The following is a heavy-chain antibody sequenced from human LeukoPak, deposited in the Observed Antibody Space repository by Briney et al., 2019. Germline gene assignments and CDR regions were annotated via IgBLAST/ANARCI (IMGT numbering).Heavy chain of an antibody. V-gene: IGHV3-23*01. Sequence: GGTLRLSCAASGFTFSSYDMSSVRQAPGKGLEVVSAISGSGGSTYYADSVKGRFTISRDNSKNTLYLQMNSLRAEDTAVYYCAKAKVGGTDSSPFGWWGRGTLVTVSS. CDR2: ISGSGGST. CDR3: AKAKVGGTDSSPFGW. J-gene: IGHJ4*02. CDR1: GFTFSSYD. D-gene: IGHD3-22*01.